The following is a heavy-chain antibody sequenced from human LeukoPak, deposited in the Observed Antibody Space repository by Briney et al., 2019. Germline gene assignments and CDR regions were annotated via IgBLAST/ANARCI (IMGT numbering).Heavy chain of an antibody. J-gene: IGHJ6*02. CDR1: GFTINGHT. Sequence: PGGSLRLSCAASGFTINGHTMTWVRQAPGKGLEWVSSISSSSSYIYYADSVKGRFTISRDNAKNSLYLQMNSLRAEDTAVYYCARGLGYCSSTSCYIYGMDVWGQGTTVTVSS. D-gene: IGHD2-2*02. CDR3: ARGLGYCSSTSCYIYGMDV. CDR2: ISSSSSYI. V-gene: IGHV3-21*01.